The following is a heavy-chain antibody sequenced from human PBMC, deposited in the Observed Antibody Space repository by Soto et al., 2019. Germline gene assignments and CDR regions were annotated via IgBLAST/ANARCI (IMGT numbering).Heavy chain of an antibody. CDR3: ARGWRVRGVTISYYYYGMDV. J-gene: IGHJ6*02. Sequence: SETLSLTCAVYGGSFSGYYWSWIRQPPGKGLEWIGEINHSGGTNYNPSLKSRVTISVDTSKNQFSLKLSSVTAADTAVYYCARGWRVRGVTISYYYYGMDVWGQGTRVTVSS. CDR2: INHSGGT. CDR1: GGSFSGYY. D-gene: IGHD3-10*01. V-gene: IGHV4-34*01.